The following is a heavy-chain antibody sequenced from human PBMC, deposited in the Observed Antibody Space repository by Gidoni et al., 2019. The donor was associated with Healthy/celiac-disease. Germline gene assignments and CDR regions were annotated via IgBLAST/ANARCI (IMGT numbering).Heavy chain of an antibody. D-gene: IGHD6-13*01. CDR3: ARDSSSWIHNWFDP. CDR1: GGSISSYY. J-gene: IGHJ5*02. CDR2: IYYSGST. V-gene: IGHV4-59*01. Sequence: QVQLQESGPGLVKPSETLSLTCTVSGGSISSYYWSWIRQPPGKGLEWIGYIYYSGSTNYNPSLKSRVTISVDTSKNQFSLKLSSVTAADTAVYYCARDSSSWIHNWFDPWGQGTLVTVSS.